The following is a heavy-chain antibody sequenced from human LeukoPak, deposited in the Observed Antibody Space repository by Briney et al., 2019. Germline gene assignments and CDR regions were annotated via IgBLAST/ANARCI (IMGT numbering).Heavy chain of an antibody. Sequence: GGSLRLSCAASGFTFSDYYMSWIRQAPGKGLEWVSYISSSSSYIYYADSVKGRFTISRDNAKNSLYLQMNSLRAEDTAVYYCARDLGYCSSTSCQRRYFDFWGQGTLVTVSS. J-gene: IGHJ4*02. CDR3: ARDLGYCSSTSCQRRYFDF. CDR2: ISSSSSYI. D-gene: IGHD2-2*01. V-gene: IGHV3-11*06. CDR1: GFTFSDYY.